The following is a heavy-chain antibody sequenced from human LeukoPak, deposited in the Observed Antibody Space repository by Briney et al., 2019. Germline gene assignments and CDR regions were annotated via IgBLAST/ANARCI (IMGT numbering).Heavy chain of an antibody. CDR3: ASADPAMTTVSFDY. CDR2: IYYSGST. Sequence: SETLSLTCTVSGGSISSGDYYWSWIRQPPGKGLEWIGYIYYSGSTYYNPSLKSRVTISVDTSKNQFSLKLSSVTAADTAVYYCASADPAMTTVSFDYWGQGTLVTVSS. J-gene: IGHJ4*02. V-gene: IGHV4-30-4*01. CDR1: GGSISSGDYY. D-gene: IGHD4-17*01.